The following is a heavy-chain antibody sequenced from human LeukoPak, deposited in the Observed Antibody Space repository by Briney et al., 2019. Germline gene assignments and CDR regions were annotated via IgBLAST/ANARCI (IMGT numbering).Heavy chain of an antibody. J-gene: IGHJ4*02. D-gene: IGHD4-17*01. CDR1: GFTFSSYG. V-gene: IGHV3-30*18. CDR2: ISYDGSNK. Sequence: GGSLRLSCAASGFTFSSYGMHWVRQAPGKGLEWVAVISYDGSNKYYADSVKGRFTISRDNSKNTLCLQMNSLRAEDTAVYYCAKVPYGDYVSAFDYWGQGTLVTVSS. CDR3: AKVPYGDYVSAFDY.